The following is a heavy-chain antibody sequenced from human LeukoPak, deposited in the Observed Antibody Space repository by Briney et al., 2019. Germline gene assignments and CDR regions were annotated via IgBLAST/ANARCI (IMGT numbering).Heavy chain of an antibody. CDR3: ARQRVLWIGKQPYGMDV. CDR2: IYSVDSDA. Sequence: GESLKISCKGSGYSFPSYWIRWVRQMPGKGMGWMGIIYSVDSDATYSPSFQCQVTISAHKSMSTAYLKSSRPTASATAMYSCARQRVLWIGKQPYGMDVWGQGTTGTVSS. D-gene: IGHD3-10*01. J-gene: IGHJ6*02. CDR1: GYSFPSYW. V-gene: IGHV5-51*01.